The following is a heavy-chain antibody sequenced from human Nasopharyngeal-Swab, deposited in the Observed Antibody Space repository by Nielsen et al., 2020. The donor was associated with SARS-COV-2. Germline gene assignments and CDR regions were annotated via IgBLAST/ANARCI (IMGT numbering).Heavy chain of an antibody. J-gene: IGHJ6*02. D-gene: IGHD6-25*01. Sequence: GESLKISCAASGFTFSSYAMSWVRQAPGKGLEWVAVISYDGSNKYYADSVKGRFTISRDNSKNTLYLQMNSLRAEDTAVYYCAKDCGLRAAYYYYGMDVWGQGTTVTVSS. V-gene: IGHV3-30*18. CDR1: GFTFSSYA. CDR3: AKDCGLRAAYYYYGMDV. CDR2: ISYDGSNK.